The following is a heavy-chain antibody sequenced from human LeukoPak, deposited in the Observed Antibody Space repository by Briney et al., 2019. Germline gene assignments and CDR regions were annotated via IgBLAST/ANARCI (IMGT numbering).Heavy chain of an antibody. CDR3: VRMYYHYSSDYYWAPDY. V-gene: IGHV3-66*01. CDR2: IYSGGST. J-gene: IGHJ4*02. D-gene: IGHD3-22*01. Sequence: QAGGSLRLSCAASEFTVSSNYMSWIRQAPGKGLEWVSVIYSGGSTYYADSVKGRFTISRDKSKNTLYLQMNSLRAEDTAVYYCVRMYYHYSSDYYWAPDYWGQGTLVTVSS. CDR1: EFTVSSNY.